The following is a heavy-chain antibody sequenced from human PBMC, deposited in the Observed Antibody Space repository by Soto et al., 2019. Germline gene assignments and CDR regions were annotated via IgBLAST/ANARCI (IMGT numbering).Heavy chain of an antibody. CDR2: INHSGST. D-gene: IGHD3-3*01. CDR3: ARGGRIRGIYDFWSGYYKYYFDY. J-gene: IGHJ4*02. Sequence: SETLTLTCAVYGGSFSGYYWSWIRQPPGKGLEWIGEINHSGSTSYNPSLKSRVTISVDTSKNQFSLKLSSVTAADTAVYYCARGGRIRGIYDFWSGYYKYYFDYWGQGTLVTVSS. V-gene: IGHV4-34*01. CDR1: GGSFSGYY.